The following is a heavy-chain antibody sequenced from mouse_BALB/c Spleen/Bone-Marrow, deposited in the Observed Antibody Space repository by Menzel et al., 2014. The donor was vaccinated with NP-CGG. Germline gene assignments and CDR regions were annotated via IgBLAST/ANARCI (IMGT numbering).Heavy chain of an antibody. CDR2: INPSTGYT. Sequence: VKLQESGAELVKPGASVKMSCKASGYTFTSYWMHWVKQRPGQGLEWIGYINPSTGYTDYNQKVNDKATLTADKSSSTDYMQLSSLTSKDSAVYYCARGDLLYAMDFWGAGTSVTVSS. CDR1: GYTFTSYW. CDR3: ARGDLLYAMDF. V-gene: IGHV1-7*01. J-gene: IGHJ4*01. D-gene: IGHD2-13*01.